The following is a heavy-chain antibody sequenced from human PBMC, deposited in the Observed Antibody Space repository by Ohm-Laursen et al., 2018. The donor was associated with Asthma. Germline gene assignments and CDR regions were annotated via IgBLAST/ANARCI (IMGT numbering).Heavy chain of an antibody. V-gene: IGHV1-46*01. CDR1: GYSFPFFS. D-gene: IGHD6-19*01. J-gene: IGHJ4*02. CDR3: ARDLSSSGWYYFDY. Sequence: ASVKVSCKVSGYSFPFFSMHWVRQAPGQGLEWMGIINPSGSPNYAQKFQGRVSMTRDTSANTLYMELSSLRSDDTAVYYCARDLSSSGWYYFDYWGQGTLVTVSS. CDR2: INPSGSP.